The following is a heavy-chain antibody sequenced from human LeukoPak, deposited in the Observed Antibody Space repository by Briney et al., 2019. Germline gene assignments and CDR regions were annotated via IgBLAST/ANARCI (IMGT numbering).Heavy chain of an antibody. J-gene: IGHJ4*02. D-gene: IGHD2-15*01. CDR3: AKDVVVAPSRSDY. Sequence: SGGSLRLSCAASGFTFSDCAMSWVRQAPGKGLEWVSGIRGSGGSTYYADSVKGRFTISRDNSKNTMYLQMNSLRAEDTAVYYCAKDVVVAPSRSDYWGQGTLVTVSS. CDR1: GFTFSDCA. V-gene: IGHV3-23*01. CDR2: IRGSGGST.